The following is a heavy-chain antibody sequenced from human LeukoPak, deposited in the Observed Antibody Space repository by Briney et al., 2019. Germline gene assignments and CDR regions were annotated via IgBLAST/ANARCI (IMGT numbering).Heavy chain of an antibody. CDR2: INHSGST. CDR3: ARDSVTMVRGGSLGY. Sequence: SETLSLTCTVSGGSISSYYWSWIRQPPGKGLEWIGEINHSGSTNYNPSLKSRVTISVDTSKNQFSLKLSSVTAADTAVYYCARDSVTMVRGGSLGYWGQGTLVTVSS. D-gene: IGHD3-10*01. V-gene: IGHV4-34*01. CDR1: GGSISSYY. J-gene: IGHJ4*02.